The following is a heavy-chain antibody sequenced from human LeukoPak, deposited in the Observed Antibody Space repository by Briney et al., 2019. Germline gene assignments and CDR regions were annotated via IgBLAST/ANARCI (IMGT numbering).Heavy chain of an antibody. CDR1: GFTFSNYA. J-gene: IGHJ4*02. CDR2: ISGSGSST. D-gene: IGHD3-10*01. Sequence: GEPLRLSCAASGFTFSNYAMNWVRQAPGKGLEWISAISGSGSSTFYADSVKGRFTISRANFKNTLYLQMNSLRAEDTAVYFCAKGTGSGTYYCDSWGQGTVVTVSA. CDR3: AKGTGSGTYYCDS. V-gene: IGHV3-23*01.